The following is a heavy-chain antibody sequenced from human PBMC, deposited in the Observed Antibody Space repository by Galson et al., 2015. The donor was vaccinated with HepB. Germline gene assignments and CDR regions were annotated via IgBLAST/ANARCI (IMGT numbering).Heavy chain of an antibody. CDR3: ATVRCSDSRYCSSTSCYSCWFDP. V-gene: IGHV1-24*01. Sequence: SVKVSYKASGYTFTSYYMHWVRQAPGQGLEWMGGFDPEDGETIYAQKFQGRVTMTEDTSTDTAYMELSSLRSEDTAVYYCATVRCSDSRYCSSTSCYSCWFDPWGQGTLVTVSS. CDR1: GYTFTSYY. CDR2: FDPEDGET. D-gene: IGHD2-2*01. J-gene: IGHJ5*02.